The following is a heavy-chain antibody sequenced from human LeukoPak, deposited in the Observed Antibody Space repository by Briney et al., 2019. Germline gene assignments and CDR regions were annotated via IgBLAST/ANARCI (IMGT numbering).Heavy chain of an antibody. CDR2: ISSSGGTI. V-gene: IGHV3-48*03. CDR3: VRVTYSTSWNDFDY. J-gene: IGHJ4*02. D-gene: IGHD6-13*01. Sequence: GGSLRLSCAAWGFTWSRCDTHCLRQAPGKGLEWVSYISSSGGTIYYADSVKGRFTISRDNAKNSLYLQMNSLRAEDTAFYDCVRVTYSTSWNDFDYWGQGTLVTVSS. CDR1: GFTWSRCD.